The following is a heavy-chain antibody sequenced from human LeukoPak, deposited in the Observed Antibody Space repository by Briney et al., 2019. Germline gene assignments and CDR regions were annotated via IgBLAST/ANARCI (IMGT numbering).Heavy chain of an antibody. J-gene: IGHJ4*02. V-gene: IGHV3-53*01. D-gene: IGHD1-26*01. CDR1: GFTFSTYG. CDR2: IFSGGST. Sequence: GGSLRLSCAASGFTFSTYGMSWVRQAPGKGLEWVSVIFSGGSTYYADSVKGRVTISRDNSKNTLYLQMNNLRGEDTAVYYCARVGPTRSDFDYWGQGTLVTVSS. CDR3: ARVGPTRSDFDY.